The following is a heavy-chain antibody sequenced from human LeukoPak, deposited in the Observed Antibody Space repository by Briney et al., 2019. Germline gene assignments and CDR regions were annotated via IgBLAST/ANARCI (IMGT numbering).Heavy chain of an antibody. CDR2: ISFDETNK. V-gene: IGHV3-30*04. Sequence: AGGSLRLSCAASGFTFRAYALHWVRQAPGKGLEWVTVISFDETNKYYADSVKGRFTVSRDNSNNVLYLQIHSLTTEDTAVYYCARGDGAMAIGDMDVWGKGTTVTVSS. D-gene: IGHD5-24*01. CDR3: ARGDGAMAIGDMDV. J-gene: IGHJ6*03. CDR1: GFTFRAYA.